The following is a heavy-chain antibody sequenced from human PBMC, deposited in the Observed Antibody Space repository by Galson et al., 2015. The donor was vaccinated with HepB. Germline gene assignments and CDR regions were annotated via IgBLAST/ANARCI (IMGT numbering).Heavy chain of an antibody. CDR2: CNGDGSST. CDR1: GFTLKTYR. Sequence: SLRLSCAASGFTLKTYRMHWVRQAPGKGLVWVSRCNGDGSSTNYADSVRGRFTISRDNAKKMLYLQMNSLRAEDTAVYFCARGWYHFDNWGQGTLVSVSA. J-gene: IGHJ4*02. CDR3: ARGWYHFDN. D-gene: IGHD6-13*01. V-gene: IGHV3-74*01.